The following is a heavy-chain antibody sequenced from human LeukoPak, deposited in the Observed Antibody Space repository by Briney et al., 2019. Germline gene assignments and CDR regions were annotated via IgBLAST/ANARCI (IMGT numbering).Heavy chain of an antibody. J-gene: IGHJ4*02. CDR3: AKDRGTMVRGVLTMKYYFDY. D-gene: IGHD3-10*01. CDR1: GFTVSSNY. V-gene: IGHV3-66*01. CDR2: IYGSGDT. Sequence: GGSLRLSCAASGFTVSSNYMSWVRQAPGKGLEWVSIIYGSGDTCYADSVKGRFTISRDNSKNTLYLQMNSLRAEDTAVYYCAKDRGTMVRGVLTMKYYFDYWGQGTLVTVSS.